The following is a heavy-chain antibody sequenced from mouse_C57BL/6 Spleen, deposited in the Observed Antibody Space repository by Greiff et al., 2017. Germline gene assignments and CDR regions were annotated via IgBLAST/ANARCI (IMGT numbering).Heavy chain of an antibody. J-gene: IGHJ3*01. CDR2: IHPNSGST. V-gene: IGHV1-64*01. D-gene: IGHD2-5*01. Sequence: QVQLQPPGAELVKPGASVKLSCKASGYTFTSYWMHWVKQRPGQGLEWIGMIHPNSGSTNYNEKFKSKATLTVDKSSRTAYMQLSSLTSEESAVDYCAYYSNYDGFAYWGQGTLVTVSA. CDR1: GYTFTSYW. CDR3: AYYSNYDGFAY.